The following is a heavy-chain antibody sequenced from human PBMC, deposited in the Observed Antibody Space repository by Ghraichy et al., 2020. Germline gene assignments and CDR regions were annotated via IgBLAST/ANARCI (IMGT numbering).Heavy chain of an antibody. CDR1: GFTFSDHY. V-gene: IGHV3-72*01. J-gene: IGHJ4*02. Sequence: GESLNISCAASGFTFSDHYMDWVRQAPGKGLEWVGRTRNKANSYTTEYAASVKGRFTISRDDSKNSLYLQMNSLKTEDTAVYYCARLPWLWGQGTLVTVSS. CDR3: ARLPWL. D-gene: IGHD3-22*01. CDR2: TRNKANSYTT.